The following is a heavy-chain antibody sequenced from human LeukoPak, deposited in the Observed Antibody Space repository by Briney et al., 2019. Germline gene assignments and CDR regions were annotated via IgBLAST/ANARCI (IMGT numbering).Heavy chain of an antibody. Sequence: PGGSLRLSCAASGFTFSSYSMNWVRQAPGKGLEWVSSISSSSSYIYYADSVKGRFTIPRDNAKNSLYLQMNSLRAEDTAVVYCAGDGPCYCSSTSCYDGYAFDIWGQGTMVAVSS. V-gene: IGHV3-21*01. J-gene: IGHJ3*02. CDR1: GFTFSSYS. CDR2: ISSSSSYI. D-gene: IGHD2-2*01. CDR3: AGDGPCYCSSTSCYDGYAFDI.